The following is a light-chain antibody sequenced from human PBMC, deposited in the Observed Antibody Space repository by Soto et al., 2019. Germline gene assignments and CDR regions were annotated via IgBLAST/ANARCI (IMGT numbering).Light chain of an antibody. J-gene: IGKJ4*01. CDR3: QQHGSSLALT. CDR1: QSISSN. V-gene: IGKV3-15*01. Sequence: EIVMTQSPATLSVSPGERATLSCRASQSISSNLAWYQQKPGQAPRLLIFGASTRATGTPARFSGSGSGTDFTLTISRLEPEDFAVYYCQQHGSSLALTFGGGTKVDIK. CDR2: GAS.